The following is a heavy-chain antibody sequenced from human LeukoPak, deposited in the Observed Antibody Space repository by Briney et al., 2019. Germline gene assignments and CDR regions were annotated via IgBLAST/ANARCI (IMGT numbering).Heavy chain of an antibody. CDR1: GFTFSSYA. CDR3: ARAPTVSVGYCSSASCQADY. D-gene: IGHD2-2*01. V-gene: IGHV3-30-3*01. CDR2: ISYDGSNK. J-gene: IGHJ4*02. Sequence: GRSLRLSCAASGFTFSSYAMHWVRQAPGKGLEWVAVISYDGSNKYYADSVKGRFTISRDNARNSVYLQMNSLGVEDTAVYYCARAPTVSVGYCSSASCQADYWGQGTLVTASS.